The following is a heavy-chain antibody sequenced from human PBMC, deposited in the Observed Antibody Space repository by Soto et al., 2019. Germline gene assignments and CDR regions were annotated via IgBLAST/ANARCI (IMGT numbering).Heavy chain of an antibody. CDR1: GGSISSGGYY. CDR2: IYYSGST. J-gene: IGHJ4*02. V-gene: IGHV4-31*03. D-gene: IGHD2-21*02. CDR3: ARIFGGNSASFDY. Sequence: TSETLSLTCTVSGGSISSGGYYWSWIRQHPGKGLEWIGYIYYSGSTYYNPSLKSRVTISVDTSKNQFSLKLSSVTAADTAVYYCARIFGGNSASFDYWGQGTLVTVSS.